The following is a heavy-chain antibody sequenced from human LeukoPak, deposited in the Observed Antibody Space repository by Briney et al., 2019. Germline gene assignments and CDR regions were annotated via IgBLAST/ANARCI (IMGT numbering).Heavy chain of an antibody. D-gene: IGHD2-15*01. J-gene: IGHJ5*02. CDR1: GYTFTNYG. V-gene: IGHV1-18*01. CDR2: TSTYDHDT. Sequence: ASVKVSCKASGYTFTNYGISWVRQAPGQGLEWMAWTSTYDHDTNYAQKFRGRVTTTTDTSTSTAYMELRSLGSDDTAVYYCVRDYFCSGGTCDDCFDPWGQGTLVTVSS. CDR3: VRDYFCSGGTCDDCFDP.